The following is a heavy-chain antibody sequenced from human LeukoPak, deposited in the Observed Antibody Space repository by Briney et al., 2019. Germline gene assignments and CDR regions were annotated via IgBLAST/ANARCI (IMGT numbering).Heavy chain of an antibody. CDR1: GFTFSSYA. Sequence: GGSLRLSCAASGFTFSSYAMSWVRQAPGKGLEWVSAISGSGSSTYYTDSVRGRFTISRDNSKKTLSLQMNSLRVEDTAIYYCAKDIQLSAWGLGTMVTVSS. D-gene: IGHD5-24*01. V-gene: IGHV3-23*01. CDR3: AKDIQLSA. J-gene: IGHJ3*01. CDR2: ISGSGSST.